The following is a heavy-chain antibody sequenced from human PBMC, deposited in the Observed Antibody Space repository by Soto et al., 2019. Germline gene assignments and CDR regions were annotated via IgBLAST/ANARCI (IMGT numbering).Heavy chain of an antibody. D-gene: IGHD7-27*01. CDR3: ARLGQFDY. Sequence: GGSLRLSCAASGFTFSSYAMHWVRQAPGKGLEWVAVISYDGTNKNYADSVKGRFTVSRDNARDSLYLQMNSLRAEDTAVYYCARLGQFDYWGQGTLVTVYS. CDR1: GFTFSSYA. J-gene: IGHJ4*02. CDR2: ISYDGTNK. V-gene: IGHV3-30-3*01.